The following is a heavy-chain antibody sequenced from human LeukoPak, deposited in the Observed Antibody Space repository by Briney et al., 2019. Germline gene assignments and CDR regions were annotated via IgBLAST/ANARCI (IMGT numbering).Heavy chain of an antibody. CDR2: INPNSGGT. J-gene: IGHJ4*02. Sequence: ASVKVSCKASGYTFTGYYMHWVRQAPGQGLEWMGWINPNSGGTNYAQKFQGRVTMTRDTSISTAYMELSRLRSDDTAVYYCARLYCSITSCDPGSWGQGTLVTVSS. CDR3: ARLYCSITSCDPGS. CDR1: GYTFTGYY. D-gene: IGHD2-2*01. V-gene: IGHV1-2*02.